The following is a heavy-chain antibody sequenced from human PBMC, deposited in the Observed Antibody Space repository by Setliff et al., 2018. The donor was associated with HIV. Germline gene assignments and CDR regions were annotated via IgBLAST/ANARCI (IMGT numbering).Heavy chain of an antibody. CDR1: GFTFSKFA. V-gene: IGHV3-7*01. J-gene: IGHJ4*02. CDR3: ARDRHYDTLTGFPYFDY. Sequence: GGSLRLSCAASGFTFSKFAINWVRQAPGKGLESVANVKQDGTETLYVDSVKGRFTISRDNSKSTQYLQMNSLRTEDTAVYYCARDRHYDTLTGFPYFDYWGQGTLVTVSS. CDR2: VKQDGTET. D-gene: IGHD3-9*01.